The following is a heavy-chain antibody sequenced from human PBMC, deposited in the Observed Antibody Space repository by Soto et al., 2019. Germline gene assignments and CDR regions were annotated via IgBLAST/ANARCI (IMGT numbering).Heavy chain of an antibody. D-gene: IGHD6-6*01. Sequence: SETLSLTCTVSGGSINTINNYWSWIRQPPGKGLEWIGFISYSGSTYYNPSLMSRLTISLGTSTNRFSLKLTSVTAADTAVYYCAREEAARIERWFDPWGQGTLVTVSS. CDR1: GGSINTINNY. CDR3: AREEAARIERWFDP. CDR2: ISYSGST. V-gene: IGHV4-30-4*01. J-gene: IGHJ5*02.